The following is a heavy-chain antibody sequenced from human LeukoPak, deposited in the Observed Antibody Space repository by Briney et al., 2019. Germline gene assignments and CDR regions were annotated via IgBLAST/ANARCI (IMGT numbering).Heavy chain of an antibody. CDR3: ARQRDTASVGAFDT. V-gene: IGHV4-34*01. D-gene: IGHD2-2*02. Sequence: SETLSLTCAVYSGSFSGYYWSWIRQPPGKGLEWIGEITHSGITKYNPSLKSRVTISTDTSRNQFSLKLSSVTAADTALYYCARQRDTASVGAFDTWGQGTMVIVSP. J-gene: IGHJ3*02. CDR1: SGSFSGYY. CDR2: ITHSGIT.